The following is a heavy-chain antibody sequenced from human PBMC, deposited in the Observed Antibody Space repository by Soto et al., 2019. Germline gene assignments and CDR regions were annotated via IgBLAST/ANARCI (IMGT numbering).Heavy chain of an antibody. D-gene: IGHD1-26*01. CDR1: GFTVSSNY. Sequence: SLRLSCAASGFTVSSNYMSWVRQAPGKGLEWVSVIYSGGSTYYADSVKGRFTISRDNSKNTLYLQMNSLRAEDTAVYYCASTLRELWPNSFDYWGQGTLVTVSS. CDR2: IYSGGST. V-gene: IGHV3-53*01. J-gene: IGHJ4*02. CDR3: ASTLRELWPNSFDY.